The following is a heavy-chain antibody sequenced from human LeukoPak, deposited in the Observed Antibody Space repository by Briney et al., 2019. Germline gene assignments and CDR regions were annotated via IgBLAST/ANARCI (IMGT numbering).Heavy chain of an antibody. V-gene: IGHV3-23*01. J-gene: IGHJ4*02. CDR1: GFTFNNYA. CDR2: ISNSGGST. Sequence: GGSLRLSCAASGFTFNNYAMTWVRQAPGRGLEWVSTISNSGGSTYYADSVRGRFTISRDNSKDTFYLQMNSLRAEDTAVYYCAKLMSQPALLFFGQWGQGTLVTVSS. CDR3: AKLMSQPALLFFGQ. D-gene: IGHD3-3*01.